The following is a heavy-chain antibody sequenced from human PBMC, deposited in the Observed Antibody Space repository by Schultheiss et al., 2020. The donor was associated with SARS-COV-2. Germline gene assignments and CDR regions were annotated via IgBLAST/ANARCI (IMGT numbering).Heavy chain of an antibody. D-gene: IGHD4-17*01. Sequence: ASVKVSCKASGYPLSAIYVHWVRQAPGQGLEWMGWINPKTGATNVAQKFQGRVTITRDTSATTAYMELSSLRSEDTAVYYCARAYGDPHYYQYGLDVWGQGTTVTVSS. J-gene: IGHJ6*02. V-gene: IGHV1-2*02. CDR3: ARAYGDPHYYQYGLDV. CDR2: INPKTGAT. CDR1: GYPLSAIY.